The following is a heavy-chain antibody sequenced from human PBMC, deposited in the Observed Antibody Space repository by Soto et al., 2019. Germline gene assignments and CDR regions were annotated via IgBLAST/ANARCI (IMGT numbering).Heavy chain of an antibody. D-gene: IGHD6-13*01. Sequence: SVKVSCKASGGTFSSYAISWVRQAPGQGLEWMGGIIPIFGTANYAQKFQGRVTITADESTSTAYMELSSLRSEDTAVYYCARDRYSSSWCFDYWGQGTLVTVSS. CDR3: ARDRYSSSWCFDY. V-gene: IGHV1-69*13. J-gene: IGHJ4*02. CDR1: GGTFSSYA. CDR2: IIPIFGTA.